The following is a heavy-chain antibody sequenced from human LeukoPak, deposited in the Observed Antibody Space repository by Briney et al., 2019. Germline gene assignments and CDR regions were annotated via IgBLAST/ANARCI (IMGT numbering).Heavy chain of an antibody. Sequence: ASVKVSCKASGYSFTSYDLNWVRQATGQGLEWMGWVNPNSGNTGYAQKFQGRVTMTRDTSTSTVYMELSSLRSEDTAVYYCARDRGRRITMVRGVYYMDVWGKGTTVTISS. J-gene: IGHJ6*03. CDR3: ARDRGRRITMVRGVYYMDV. CDR2: VNPNSGNT. CDR1: GYSFTSYD. D-gene: IGHD3-10*01. V-gene: IGHV1-8*01.